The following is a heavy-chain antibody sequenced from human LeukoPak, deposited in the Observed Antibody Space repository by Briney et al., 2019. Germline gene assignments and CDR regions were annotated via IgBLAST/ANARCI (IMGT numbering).Heavy chain of an antibody. D-gene: IGHD5-18*01. CDR1: GGSISTYY. V-gene: IGHV4-59*12. Sequence: SETLSLTCTVSGGSISTYYWSWIRQPPGKGLEWIGNIDYSGSTNYNPSLRSRVTISEDTSKNQFSLKLSSVTAADTAVYYCARGVDTAMAGKYYFDYWGQGTLVTVSS. J-gene: IGHJ4*02. CDR3: ARGVDTAMAGKYYFDY. CDR2: IDYSGST.